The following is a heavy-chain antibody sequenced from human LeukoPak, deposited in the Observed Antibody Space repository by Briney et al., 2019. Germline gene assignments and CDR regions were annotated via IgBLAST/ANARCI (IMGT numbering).Heavy chain of an antibody. Sequence: SETLSLTCTVSGGSISSYYWSWIRQPPGKGLEWIGSMYHSGDTYYNPSLKSRVTISVDTSKNQLCLKLSSVTAADTAVYYCARSKAHLSTSWYGTWFDPWGQGTLVTVSS. CDR2: MYHSGDT. CDR1: GGSISSYY. J-gene: IGHJ5*02. CDR3: ARSKAHLSTSWYGTWFDP. V-gene: IGHV4-59*08. D-gene: IGHD2-2*01.